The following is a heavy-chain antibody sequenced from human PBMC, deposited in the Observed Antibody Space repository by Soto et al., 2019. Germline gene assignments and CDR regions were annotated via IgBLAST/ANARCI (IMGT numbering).Heavy chain of an antibody. Sequence: EVQLVESGGGLIQPGGSLRLSCAASGFTVSRNYMSWVRQAPGKGLEWVSVIDSGGSTYYADSVKGRFTISRDNSKNTLFLQMNSRRAEDTAVYYCARSHSSGWYSFDYWGQGTLVTVSP. D-gene: IGHD6-19*01. V-gene: IGHV3-53*01. CDR3: ARSHSSGWYSFDY. CDR1: GFTVSRNY. J-gene: IGHJ4*02. CDR2: IDSGGST.